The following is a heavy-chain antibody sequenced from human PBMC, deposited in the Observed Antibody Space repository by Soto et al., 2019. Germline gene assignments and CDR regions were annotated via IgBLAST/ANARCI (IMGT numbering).Heavy chain of an antibody. CDR3: ERITVTYSRGMDV. CDR2: ISSSGTTV. V-gene: IGHV3-48*03. CDR1: GFTFRNYE. Sequence: PGGSLRLSCAASGFTFRNYEMNWVRQAPGKGLEWISYISSSGTTVYYAGSVTGRFTISRDNAKNSLYLQMHSLRAEDTALDSCERITVTYSRGMDVWGQGTTVTGAS. D-gene: IGHD4-17*01. J-gene: IGHJ6*02.